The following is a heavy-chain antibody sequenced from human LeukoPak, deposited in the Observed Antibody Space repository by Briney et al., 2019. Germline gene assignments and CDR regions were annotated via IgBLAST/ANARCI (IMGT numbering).Heavy chain of an antibody. V-gene: IGHV4-39*07. CDR3: ARVVITMIVVVDY. D-gene: IGHD3-22*01. J-gene: IGHJ4*02. CDR2: IYYSGST. Sequence: SETLSLTCTVSGGSISSSSYYWGWIRQPPGKGLEWIGSIYYSGSTYYNPSLKSRVTISVDTSKNQFSLKLSSVTAADTAVYYCARVVITMIVVVDYWGQGTLVTVSS. CDR1: GGSISSSSYY.